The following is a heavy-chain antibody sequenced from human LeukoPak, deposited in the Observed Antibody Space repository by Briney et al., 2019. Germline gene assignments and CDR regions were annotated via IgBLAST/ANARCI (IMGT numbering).Heavy chain of an antibody. V-gene: IGHV4-30-2*03. J-gene: IGHJ4*02. CDR3: ATPRRGDSSGYYYLVD. CDR1: GGSISSGSYY. D-gene: IGHD3-22*01. Sequence: SQTLSLTCTVSGGSISSGSYYWSWIRQPAGKGLEWIGSIYYSGSTYYNPSLKSRVTISVDTSKNQFSLKLSSVTAADTAVYYCATPRRGDSSGYYYLVDWGQGTLVTVSS. CDR2: IYYSGST.